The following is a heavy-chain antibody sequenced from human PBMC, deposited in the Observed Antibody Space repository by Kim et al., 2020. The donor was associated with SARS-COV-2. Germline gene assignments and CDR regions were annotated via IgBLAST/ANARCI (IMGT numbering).Heavy chain of an antibody. Sequence: RFTISRDNSKNTLYLQMNSLRAEDTAVYYCAKDRERVLEWLSGGYYGMDVWGQGTTVSVSS. CDR3: AKDRERVLEWLSGGYYGMDV. D-gene: IGHD3-3*01. V-gene: IGHV3-30*02. J-gene: IGHJ6*02.